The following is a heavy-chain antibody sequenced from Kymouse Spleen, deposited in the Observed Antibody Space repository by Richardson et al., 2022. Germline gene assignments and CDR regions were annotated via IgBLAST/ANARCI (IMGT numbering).Heavy chain of an antibody. CDR2: IRSKANSYAT. J-gene: IGHJ6*02. D-gene: IGHD4-11,IGHD4-11*01. CDR3: TTVTTPYYYYYGMDV. Sequence: EVQLVESGGGLVQPGGSLKLSCAASGFTFSGSAMHWVRQASGKGLEWVGRIRSKANSYATAYAASVKGRFTISRDDSKNTAYLQMNSLKTEDTAVYYCTTVTTPYYYYYGMDVWGQGTTVTVSS. V-gene: IGHV3-73*02. CDR1: GFTFSGSA.